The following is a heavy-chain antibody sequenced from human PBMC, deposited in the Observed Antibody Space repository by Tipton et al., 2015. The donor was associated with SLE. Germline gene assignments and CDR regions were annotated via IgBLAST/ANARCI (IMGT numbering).Heavy chain of an antibody. V-gene: IGHV1-18*01. CDR3: VRDAVGWFDT. CDR1: GHSFTNYG. Sequence: QSGPEVKKPGASVKVSCKASGHSFTNYGISWVRQAPGQGLEWVGWISAYNGNTNYAQKLQGRVTMTTDTSTSTAYMELRGLRYDDTALYYCVRDAVGWFDTWGQGTLVTVSP. CDR2: ISAYNGNT. J-gene: IGHJ5*02. D-gene: IGHD2-15*01.